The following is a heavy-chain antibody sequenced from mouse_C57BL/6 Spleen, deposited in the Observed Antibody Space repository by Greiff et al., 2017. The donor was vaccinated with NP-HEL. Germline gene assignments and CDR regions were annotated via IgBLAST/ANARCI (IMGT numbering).Heavy chain of an antibody. CDR1: GYTFTDYN. D-gene: IGHD2-4*01. J-gene: IGHJ3*01. CDR2: INPNNGGT. Sequence: VQLQQSGPELVKPGASVKMSCKASGYTFTDYNMHWVKQSHGKSLEWIGYINPNNGGTSYNQKFKGKATLTVNKSSSTAYMELRSLTSEDSAVYYCARWGYDYDLFAYWGQGTLVTVSA. V-gene: IGHV1-22*01. CDR3: ARWGYDYDLFAY.